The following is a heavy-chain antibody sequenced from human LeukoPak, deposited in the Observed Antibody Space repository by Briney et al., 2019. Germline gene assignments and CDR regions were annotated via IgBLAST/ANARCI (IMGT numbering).Heavy chain of an antibody. CDR3: ARRPYGSGYGMDV. V-gene: IGHV4-59*08. D-gene: IGHD3-10*01. Sequence: SETLSLTCTVSGGSISSYYWSWIRQPPGKGLEWIGYIYYSGSTNYNPSPKSRVTISVDTSKNQFSLKLSSVTAADTAVYYCARRPYGSGYGMDVWGQGTTVTVSS. CDR2: IYYSGST. J-gene: IGHJ6*02. CDR1: GGSISSYY.